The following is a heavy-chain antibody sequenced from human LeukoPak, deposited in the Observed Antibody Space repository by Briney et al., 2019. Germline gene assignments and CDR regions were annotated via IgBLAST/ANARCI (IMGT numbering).Heavy chain of an antibody. J-gene: IGHJ3*02. CDR2: XXPIFGTA. CDR3: ARAQTVRGVIIVAFDI. D-gene: IGHD3-10*01. Sequence: GTFSSYAXXXXXXXXXQGLXXXXXXXPIFGTANYAQKFQGRVTITADESTSTAYMELSSLRSEDTAVYYCARAQTVRGVIIVAFDIWGQGTMVTVSS. CDR1: GTFSSYA. V-gene: IGHV1-69*01.